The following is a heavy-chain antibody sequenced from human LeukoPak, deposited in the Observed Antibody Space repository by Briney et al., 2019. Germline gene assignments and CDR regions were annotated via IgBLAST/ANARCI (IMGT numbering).Heavy chain of an antibody. CDR2: ISAYNGNT. Sequence: ASVKVSCKASGYTFTGYYMHWVRQAPGQGLEWMGWISAYNGNTNYAQKLQGRVTMTTDTSTSTAYMELRSLRSDDTAVYYCARERRRAVAGPPPDYWGQGTLVTVSS. CDR1: GYTFTGYY. V-gene: IGHV1-18*04. J-gene: IGHJ4*02. CDR3: ARERRRAVAGPPPDY. D-gene: IGHD6-19*01.